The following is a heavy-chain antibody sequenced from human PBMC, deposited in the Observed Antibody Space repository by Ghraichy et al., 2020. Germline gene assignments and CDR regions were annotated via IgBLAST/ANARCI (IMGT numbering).Heavy chain of an antibody. V-gene: IGHV3-73*01. Sequence: GGSLRLSCAASEFSFSGSAIHWVRQASGKGLEWLGRIRGKAKSYATTYPASMKGRFTISRDDSENTAYLQMNSLKTDDTAVYYCAREWEALRVDYWGQGTLVTVSP. CDR3: AREWEALRVDY. CDR1: EFSFSGSA. CDR2: IRGKAKSYAT. J-gene: IGHJ4*02. D-gene: IGHD1-26*01.